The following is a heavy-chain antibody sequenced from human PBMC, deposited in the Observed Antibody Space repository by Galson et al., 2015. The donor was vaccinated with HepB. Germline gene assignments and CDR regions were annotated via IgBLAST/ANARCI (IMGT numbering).Heavy chain of an antibody. CDR2: IYYSGST. CDR3: ARDLGGGKYYYGMDV. V-gene: IGHV4-59*02. CDR1: DGSVSTYY. J-gene: IGHJ6*02. Sequence: ETLSLTCTVSDGSVSTYYWSWIRQPPGKGLEWIGYIYYSGSTNYNPSLKSRVTISIDTSKNQFSLKLRSVTAADTAVYYCARDLGGGKYYYGMDVWGQGTTVTVSS. D-gene: IGHD3-16*01.